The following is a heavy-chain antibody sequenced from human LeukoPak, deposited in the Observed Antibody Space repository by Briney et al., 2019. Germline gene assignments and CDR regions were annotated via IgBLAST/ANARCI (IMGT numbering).Heavy chain of an antibody. J-gene: IGHJ4*02. Sequence: PGGSLRLSCAASGFTFSSYAMSWVRQAPGKGLEWVSAISGSGGSTYYADSVKGRFTISRDNSKNTLYLQMNSLRAEGTAVYYCAKSALGQQLVPYYFDYWGQGTLVTVSS. D-gene: IGHD6-13*01. V-gene: IGHV3-23*01. CDR1: GFTFSSYA. CDR2: ISGSGGST. CDR3: AKSALGQQLVPYYFDY.